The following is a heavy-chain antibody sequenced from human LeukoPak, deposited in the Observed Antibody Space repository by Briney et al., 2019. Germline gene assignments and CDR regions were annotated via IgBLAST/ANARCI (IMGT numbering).Heavy chain of an antibody. Sequence: SETLSLTCNVSGGSISSSSYYWGWIRQPPGKGLEWIGSINYSGSTYYNPSLKSRVTISVDTSKNQFSLKLSSVTAADTAVYYCARHVGYSSSWYAGGMDVWGQGTTVTVSS. J-gene: IGHJ6*02. CDR2: INYSGST. D-gene: IGHD6-13*01. CDR3: ARHVGYSSSWYAGGMDV. V-gene: IGHV4-39*01. CDR1: GGSISSSSYY.